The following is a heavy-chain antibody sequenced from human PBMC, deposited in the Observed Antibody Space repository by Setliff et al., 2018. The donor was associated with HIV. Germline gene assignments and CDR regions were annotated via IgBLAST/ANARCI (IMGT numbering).Heavy chain of an antibody. V-gene: IGHV4-34*01. D-gene: IGHD2-21*01. Sequence: SETLSLTCAVYGGSFSDNYWSWIRQSPGKGLEWIGEINHSGRTKYSPSLRSRVSISVDTSKNQFSLKLSSVTAADTAVYYCALRRYSSWARFDSWGQGTLVTVSS. CDR3: ALRRYSSWARFDS. J-gene: IGHJ4*02. CDR1: GGSFSDNY. CDR2: INHSGRT.